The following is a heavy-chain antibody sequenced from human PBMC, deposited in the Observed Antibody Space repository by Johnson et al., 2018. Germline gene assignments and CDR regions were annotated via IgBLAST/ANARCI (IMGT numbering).Heavy chain of an antibody. CDR2: ISYDGSNK. Sequence: QVQLVQSGGGVVQXGRSXRLXCAASGFTFSSYAMHWVRQAPGKGLEWVAVISYDGSNKYYADSVKGRFTISRDNSKNTLYLQMNSLRAEDTAVYYCARGGIAARPGPYYYYYMDVWGKGTTVTVSS. V-gene: IGHV3-30*04. CDR1: GFTFSSYA. CDR3: ARGGIAARPGPYYYYYMDV. J-gene: IGHJ6*03. D-gene: IGHD6-6*01.